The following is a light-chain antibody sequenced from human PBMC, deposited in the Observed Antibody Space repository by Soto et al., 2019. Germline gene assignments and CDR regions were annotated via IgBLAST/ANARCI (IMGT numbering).Light chain of an antibody. CDR1: NSDVGSYSF. CDR2: DVN. J-gene: IGLJ2*01. CDR3: CSYVRGNTVI. V-gene: IGLV2-11*01. Sequence: QSALTQPRSVSGSPGQSVTISCTGTNSDVGSYSFVSWYQQHPGKVPKVIIYDVNKRPSGVPDRFSGSKSGNTASLTISGLQAEDEGDYFCCSYVRGNTVIFGGGTKLTVL.